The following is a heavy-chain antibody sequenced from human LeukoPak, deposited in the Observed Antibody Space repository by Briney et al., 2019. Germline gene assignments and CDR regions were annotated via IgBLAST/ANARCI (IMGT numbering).Heavy chain of an antibody. Sequence: SETLSLTCTISGGSISSYYWSWIRQPPGKGLEWIGYIYYSGSTNYNPSLKSRVTISVDTSKNQFSLKLSSVTAADTAVYYCARAGATVEGNFDYWGQGTLVTVSS. CDR1: GGSISSYY. CDR3: ARAGATVEGNFDY. V-gene: IGHV4-59*01. CDR2: IYYSGST. D-gene: IGHD1-26*01. J-gene: IGHJ4*02.